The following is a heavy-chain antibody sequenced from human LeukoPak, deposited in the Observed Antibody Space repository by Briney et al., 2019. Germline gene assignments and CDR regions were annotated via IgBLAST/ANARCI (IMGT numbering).Heavy chain of an antibody. Sequence: GGSLRLSCAASGFTFSSYGMSWVRQAPGEGREWVSHISVRGDTHFADSVKGRFTISRDNSKNTLYLQMNSLRAEDTAVYYCAKDLHDSWAVGCWGPGTLVTVSS. CDR2: ISVRGDT. CDR3: AKDLHDSWAVGC. J-gene: IGHJ4*02. V-gene: IGHV3-23*01. CDR1: GFTFSSYG. D-gene: IGHD3-3*01.